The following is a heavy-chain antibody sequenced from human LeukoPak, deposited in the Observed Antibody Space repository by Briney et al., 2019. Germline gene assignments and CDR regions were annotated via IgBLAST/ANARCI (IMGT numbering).Heavy chain of an antibody. Sequence: PSETLSLTCTVSGGSISSSSYYWGWIRQPPGKGLEWIGSIYYSGSTYYNPSLKSRVTISVDTSKNQFSLKLSSVTAADTAVYYCARDSHLYGDYVVFEYWGQGTLVTVSS. D-gene: IGHD4-17*01. CDR3: ARDSHLYGDYVVFEY. CDR2: IYYSGST. V-gene: IGHV4-39*07. J-gene: IGHJ4*02. CDR1: GGSISSSSYY.